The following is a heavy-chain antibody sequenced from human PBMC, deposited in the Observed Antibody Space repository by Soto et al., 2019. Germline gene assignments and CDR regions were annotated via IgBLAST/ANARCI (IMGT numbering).Heavy chain of an antibody. D-gene: IGHD3-22*01. J-gene: IGHJ4*02. CDR1: GFTFSSYA. Sequence: SLRLSCAASGFTFSSYAMHWVRQAPGKGLEWVAVISYDGSNKYYADSVKGRFTISRDNSKNTLYLQMNSLRAEDTAVYYCARDPSYSSYDYWAQGTLVTVSS. CDR2: ISYDGSNK. CDR3: ARDPSYSSYDY. V-gene: IGHV3-30-3*01.